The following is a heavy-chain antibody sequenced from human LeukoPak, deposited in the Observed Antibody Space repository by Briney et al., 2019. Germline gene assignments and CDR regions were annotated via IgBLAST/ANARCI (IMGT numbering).Heavy chain of an antibody. J-gene: IGHJ6*03. D-gene: IGHD2-15*01. CDR1: GFTFSNYW. Sequence: GGSLRLSCVASGFTFSNYWMSWVRQAPGKGLEWVANIKQDGSEKYYVDSVKGRFTISRDNAKNSLYLRMNSLRDEDTALYYCARGGGSIRHSYYYYVDVWGKGTSVTVSS. CDR2: IKQDGSEK. CDR3: ARGGGSIRHSYYYYVDV. V-gene: IGHV3-7*03.